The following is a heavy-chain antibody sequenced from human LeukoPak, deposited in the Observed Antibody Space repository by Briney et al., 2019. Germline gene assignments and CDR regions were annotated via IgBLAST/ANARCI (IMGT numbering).Heavy chain of an antibody. Sequence: SQTLSLTCAISGDSVSSSSAVWNWIRQSPSRGLEWLGRTYYRSKWNNDYAVSVKSRITINPDTSKNQFSLQLNSVTPEDTAVYYCARGQQWLVRRWFDPWGQGTLVTVSS. V-gene: IGHV6-1*01. CDR3: ARGQQWLVRRWFDP. D-gene: IGHD6-19*01. CDR1: GDSVSSSSAV. J-gene: IGHJ5*02. CDR2: TYYRSKWNN.